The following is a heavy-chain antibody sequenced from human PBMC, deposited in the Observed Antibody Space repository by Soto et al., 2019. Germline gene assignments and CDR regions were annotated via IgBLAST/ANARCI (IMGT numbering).Heavy chain of an antibody. Sequence: SVKVSYKASGGTFSSYAISWVRQAPGQGLEWMGGIIPIFGTANYAQKFQGRVTITADESTSTAYMELSSLRSEDTAVYYCASPAVAYSSSRNGFYYGMDVWGQGTTVTVSS. V-gene: IGHV1-69*13. CDR3: ASPAVAYSSSRNGFYYGMDV. CDR2: IIPIFGTA. CDR1: GGTFSSYA. D-gene: IGHD6-13*01. J-gene: IGHJ6*02.